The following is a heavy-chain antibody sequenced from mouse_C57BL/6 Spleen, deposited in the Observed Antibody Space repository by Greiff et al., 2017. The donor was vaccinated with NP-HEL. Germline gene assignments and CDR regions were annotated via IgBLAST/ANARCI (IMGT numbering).Heavy chain of an antibody. V-gene: IGHV1-50*01. D-gene: IGHD1-1*01. Sequence: QVQLQQPGAELVKPGASVKLSCKASGYTFTSYWMQWVKQRPGQGLEWIGEIDPSDSYTNYNQKFKGKATLTVDTSSSTAYMQLSSLTSEDSAVYYCARYGGTVVAIDYWGQGTTLTVSS. CDR2: IDPSDSYT. CDR1: GYTFTSYW. CDR3: ARYGGTVVAIDY. J-gene: IGHJ2*01.